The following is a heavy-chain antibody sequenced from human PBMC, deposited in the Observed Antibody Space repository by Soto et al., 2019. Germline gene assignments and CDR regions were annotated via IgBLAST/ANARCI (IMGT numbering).Heavy chain of an antibody. CDR3: ARFSGGSYNTYYFYYGMDV. CDR1: GYTFTSYG. J-gene: IGHJ6*02. CDR2: ISAYNGNT. V-gene: IGHV1-18*01. D-gene: IGHD2-15*01. Sequence: QVQLVQSGAEVKKPGASVKVSCKASGYTFTSYGISWERQAPGQGLDWMGWISAYNGNTKYAQDLQGRVTMTTDTSTSTAYMELRSLRSDDTAVYYCARFSGGSYNTYYFYYGMDVWGQGTTVTVSS.